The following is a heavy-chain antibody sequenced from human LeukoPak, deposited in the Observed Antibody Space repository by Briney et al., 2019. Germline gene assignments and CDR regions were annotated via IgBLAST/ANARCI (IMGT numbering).Heavy chain of an antibody. V-gene: IGHV1-18*01. J-gene: IGHJ4*02. CDR2: ISAYNGNT. D-gene: IGHD1-20*01. CDR3: ARDNEYNWKDPFDY. CDR1: GYTFTSYG. Sequence: ASVKVSCKASGYTFTSYGISWVRQAPGQGLEWMGWISAYNGNTNYAQKLQGRVTMTTDTSTSTAYMELRSLRSDDTAVYYCARDNEYNWKDPFDYWGQGTLVTVSS.